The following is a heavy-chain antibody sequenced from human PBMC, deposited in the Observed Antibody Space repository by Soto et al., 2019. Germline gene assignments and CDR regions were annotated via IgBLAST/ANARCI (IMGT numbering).Heavy chain of an antibody. CDR1: GYTLTSYG. Sequence: ASVKFSCKASGYTLTSYGIRWVRRARGQGLEWMGWISAYNGNTNYAQKLQGRVTMTTDTSTSTAYMELRSLRSDDTAVYYCERGRVCSSRAHWFDPWGQGTLVTVSS. J-gene: IGHJ5*02. CDR2: ISAYNGNT. V-gene: IGHV1-18*01. D-gene: IGHD6-13*01. CDR3: ERGRVCSSRAHWFDP.